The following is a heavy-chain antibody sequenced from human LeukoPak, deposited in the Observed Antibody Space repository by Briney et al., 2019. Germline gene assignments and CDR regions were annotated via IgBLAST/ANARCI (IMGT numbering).Heavy chain of an antibody. CDR1: GFTFNQYW. Sequence: GGSLRLSCAASGFTFNQYWMSWVRQAPGKGLEWVANIKHDGSEKQDGSEKNYVDSVKGRFTISRDNAKNSLYLQMNSLRVEDTAVYYCARSGRGVDSFYFYMDVWGKGTTVTVSS. J-gene: IGHJ6*03. CDR3: ARSGRGVDSFYFYMDV. CDR2: IKHDGSEKQDGSEK. V-gene: IGHV3-7*01. D-gene: IGHD3-10*01.